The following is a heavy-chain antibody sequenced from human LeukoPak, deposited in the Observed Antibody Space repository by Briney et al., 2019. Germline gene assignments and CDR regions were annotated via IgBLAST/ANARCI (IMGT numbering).Heavy chain of an antibody. V-gene: IGHV3-30-3*01. Sequence: GGSLRLSCEGSAFIFSGHWMNWVRLTPGKGLEWVAVISYDGSNKYYADSVKGRFTISRDNSKNTLYLQMNSLRAEDTAVYYCARPYGSGSYYIQGVGYWGQGTLVTVSS. CDR2: ISYDGSNK. D-gene: IGHD3-10*01. J-gene: IGHJ4*02. CDR1: AFIFSGHW. CDR3: ARPYGSGSYYIQGVGY.